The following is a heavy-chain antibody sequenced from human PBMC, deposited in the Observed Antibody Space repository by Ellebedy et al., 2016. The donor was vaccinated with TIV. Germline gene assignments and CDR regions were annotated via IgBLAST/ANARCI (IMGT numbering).Heavy chain of an antibody. J-gene: IGHJ4*02. D-gene: IGHD3-22*01. CDR2: IWYDGSNK. CDR1: GFTFSSYG. V-gene: IGHV3-33*08. Sequence: GESLKISCAASGFTFSSYGMHWVRQAPGKGLEWVALIWYDGSNKYYADSVKGRFTISRDNSKNTLYLQMNSLRAEDTAVYYCARENMYYYDTSGQRAFDYWGQGTLVTVSS. CDR3: ARENMYYYDTSGQRAFDY.